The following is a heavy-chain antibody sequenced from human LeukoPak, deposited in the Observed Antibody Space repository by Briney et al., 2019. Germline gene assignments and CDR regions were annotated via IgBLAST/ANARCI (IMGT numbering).Heavy chain of an antibody. Sequence: SETLSLTCTVSGYSISSGYYWGWIRQPPGKGLEWIGSIYHSGSTYYNPSLKSRVTISVDTSKNQFSLKLSSVTAADTAVYYCARGRIVATIDYWGQGTLVTVSS. CDR2: IYHSGST. CDR3: ARGRIVATIDY. V-gene: IGHV4-38-2*02. CDR1: GYSISSGYY. J-gene: IGHJ4*02. D-gene: IGHD5-12*01.